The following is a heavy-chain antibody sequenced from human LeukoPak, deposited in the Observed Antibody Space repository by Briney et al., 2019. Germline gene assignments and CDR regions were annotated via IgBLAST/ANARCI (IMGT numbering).Heavy chain of an antibody. D-gene: IGHD3/OR15-3a*01. CDR2: IKQDGSEK. V-gene: IGHV3-7*03. J-gene: IGHJ4*02. CDR1: GFTFGDTW. CDR3: ATSYDMGWLIGY. Sequence: GGSLRLSCAASGFTFGDTWMNWVRQVPGQGLEWVANIKQDGSEKFYVASVKGRFTISRDNGKSSLYLQMNPLRAEDTALYYCATSYDMGWLIGYWGQGTLVTVSS.